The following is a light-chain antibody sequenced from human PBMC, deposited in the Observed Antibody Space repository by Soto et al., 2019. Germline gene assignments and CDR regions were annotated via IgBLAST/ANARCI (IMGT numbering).Light chain of an antibody. CDR2: AAC. J-gene: IGKJ2*01. CDR3: QQSLGIPYT. Sequence: DIQMTQSPSALSASVGDRVTITCRASQTISTYLNWYQQKPGKAPKLLIYAACTLQSGVPSRFSDRGSGTDCTLTIRNLQPEDFATYYCQQSLGIPYTFGQGTRLEIK. V-gene: IGKV1-39*01. CDR1: QTISTY.